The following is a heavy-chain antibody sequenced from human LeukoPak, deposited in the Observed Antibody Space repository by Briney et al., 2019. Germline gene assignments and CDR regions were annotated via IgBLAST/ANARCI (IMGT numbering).Heavy chain of an antibody. V-gene: IGHV3-53*01. J-gene: IGHJ3*02. CDR3: AKDQPPSYYYDSSGYPDAFDI. CDR2: IYSGGST. CDR1: GFTVSSNY. Sequence: GGSLRLSCAASGFTVSSNYMSWVRQAPGKGLEWVSVIYSGGSTYYADSVKGRFTISRDNSKNTLYLQMNSLRAEDTAVYYCAKDQPPSYYYDSSGYPDAFDIWGQGTMVTVSS. D-gene: IGHD3-22*01.